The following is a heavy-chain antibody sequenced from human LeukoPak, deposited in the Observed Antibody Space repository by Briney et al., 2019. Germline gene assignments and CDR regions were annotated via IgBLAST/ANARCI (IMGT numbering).Heavy chain of an antibody. CDR3: ARDRIGVTIFGVVTYNWFDP. V-gene: IGHV4-34*01. J-gene: IGHJ5*02. D-gene: IGHD3-3*01. Sequence: PSETLSLTCAVYGGSFSGYYWSWIRQPPGKGLEWIGEINHSGSTNYNPSLKSRVTISVDTSKNQFSLKLSSVTAADTAVYYCARDRIGVTIFGVVTYNWFDPWGQGTLVTVSS. CDR1: GGSFSGYY. CDR2: INHSGST.